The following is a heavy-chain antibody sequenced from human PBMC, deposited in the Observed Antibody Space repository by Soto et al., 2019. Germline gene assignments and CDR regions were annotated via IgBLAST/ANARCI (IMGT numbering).Heavy chain of an antibody. J-gene: IGHJ5*02. Sequence: GGSLRLSCAASGFTFSSYAMSWVRQAPGKGLEWLGRIGSKGETYATAYAASVKGRFTISRDDSKNTAYLQMNSLESEDTAVYYCARHWDYDHGGADWFDPWGHGTLVTVSS. D-gene: IGHD3-22*01. V-gene: IGHV3-73*01. CDR2: IGSKGETYAT. CDR1: GFTFSSYA. CDR3: ARHWDYDHGGADWFDP.